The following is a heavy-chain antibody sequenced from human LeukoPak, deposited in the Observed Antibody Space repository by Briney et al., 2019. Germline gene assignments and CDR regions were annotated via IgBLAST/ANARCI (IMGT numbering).Heavy chain of an antibody. CDR3: ARVLPWKLRAGAFDI. D-gene: IGHD1-26*01. J-gene: IGHJ3*02. Sequence: SETLSLTCTVSGGSISSYYWSWIRQPPGKGLEWIGYIYYSGSTNYSPSLKSRVTISVDTSKNQFSLKLSSVTAADTAVYYCARVLPWKLRAGAFDIWGQGTMVTVSS. CDR2: IYYSGST. V-gene: IGHV4-59*01. CDR1: GGSISSYY.